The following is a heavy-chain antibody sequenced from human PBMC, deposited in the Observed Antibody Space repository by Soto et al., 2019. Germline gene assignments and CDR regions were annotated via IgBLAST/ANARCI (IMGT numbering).Heavy chain of an antibody. CDR3: AHIVTGCFT. D-gene: IGHD2-15*01. CDR2: INAGNGNT. V-gene: IGHV1-3*01. CDR1: GYTFTSYA. Sequence: GASVKVSCKASGYTFTSYAMHWVRQAPGQRLEWMGWINAGNGNTKYSQKFQGRLTITKDTSKNQVVLTMTNMDPVDTATYYCAHIVTGCFTWGRGALVTVSS. J-gene: IGHJ5*02.